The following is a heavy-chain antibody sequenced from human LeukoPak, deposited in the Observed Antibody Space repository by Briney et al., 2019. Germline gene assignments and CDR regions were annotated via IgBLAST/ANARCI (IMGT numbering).Heavy chain of an antibody. Sequence: SETLSLTCTVSGGSISSYYWSWIRQPPGKGLEWIGYIYYSGSTNYNPSLKSRVTISVDTSKNQFSLKLSSVTAADTAVYYCAELNWGSSAFDIWGQGTMVTVSS. CDR2: IYYSGST. D-gene: IGHD7-27*01. J-gene: IGHJ3*02. CDR3: AELNWGSSAFDI. V-gene: IGHV4-59*01. CDR1: GGSISSYY.